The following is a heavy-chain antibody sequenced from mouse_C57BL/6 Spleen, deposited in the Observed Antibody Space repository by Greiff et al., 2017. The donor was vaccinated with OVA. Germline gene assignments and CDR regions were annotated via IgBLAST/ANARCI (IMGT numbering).Heavy chain of an antibody. CDR1: GYTFTDYE. Sequence: QVQLKQSGAELVRPGASVTLSCKASGYTFTDYEMHWVKQTPVHGLEWIGAIDPETGGTAYNQKFKGKAILTAYKSSSTAYMELRSLTSEDSAVYYCTRSRGYYYGSSPYYFDYWGQGTTLTVSS. D-gene: IGHD1-1*01. CDR2: IDPETGGT. CDR3: TRSRGYYYGSSPYYFDY. V-gene: IGHV1-15*01. J-gene: IGHJ2*01.